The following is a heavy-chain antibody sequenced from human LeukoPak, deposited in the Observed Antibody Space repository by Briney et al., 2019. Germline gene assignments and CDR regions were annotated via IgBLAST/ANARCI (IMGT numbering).Heavy chain of an antibody. CDR2: IGTSNSYI. V-gene: IGHV3-21*01. J-gene: IGHJ4*02. Sequence: GGSLRLSCAASGFTFSSYNMNWVRQAPGKGLEWVSSIGTSNSYIYYADSVTGRFTISRDNAKNSLYLQMNSLRAEDTAVYYCARRATTERGHSYGLDYWGQGTLVTVSS. D-gene: IGHD5-18*01. CDR3: ARRATTERGHSYGLDY. CDR1: GFTFSSYN.